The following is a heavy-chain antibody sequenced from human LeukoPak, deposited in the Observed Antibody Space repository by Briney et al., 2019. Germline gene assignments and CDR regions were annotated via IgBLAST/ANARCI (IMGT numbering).Heavy chain of an antibody. CDR1: VFTFTSYA. CDR2: ISSDTST. J-gene: IGHJ4*02. D-gene: IGHD3-10*01. Sequence: GGSLRLSCAVSVFTFTSYAMTWVRQAPGKGLEWVSSISSDTSTYYADSVQGRFTISRDNSKNTLYLQMNSLRTEDTAIYYCAKYYYGSGDSKSFDYWGQGTLVTVSS. CDR3: AKYYYGSGDSKSFDY. V-gene: IGHV3-23*01.